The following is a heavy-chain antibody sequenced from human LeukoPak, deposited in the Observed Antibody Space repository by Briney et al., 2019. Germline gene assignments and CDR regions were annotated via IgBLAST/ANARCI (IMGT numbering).Heavy chain of an antibody. CDR2: IYPGDSDT. CDR1: GYSFTSYW. V-gene: IGHV5-51*01. CDR3: ARQKDYDIYAFDI. J-gene: IGHJ3*02. D-gene: IGHD3-9*01. Sequence: GESLKISCKGSGYSFTSYWIGWVRQMPGKGLEWMGIIYPGDSDTRYSPSFKGQVTISADKSIRTAYLQWSSLKASDTAMYYCARQKDYDIYAFDIWGQGTMVTVSS.